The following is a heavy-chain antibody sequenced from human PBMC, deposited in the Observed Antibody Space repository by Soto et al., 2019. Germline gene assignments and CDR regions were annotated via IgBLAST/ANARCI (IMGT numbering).Heavy chain of an antibody. CDR3: ARDQSGPADY. CDR2: INDDGSST. Sequence: GGSLRLSCAASGFTFTNYWVHWVRRARGKGLVWVPCINDDGSSTTYADSVEGRFTISRDNAKNTVYLQMNSLRGDDTAIYYCARDQSGPADYWGQGTLVTVSS. V-gene: IGHV3-74*01. CDR1: GFTFTNYW. J-gene: IGHJ4*02. D-gene: IGHD5-12*01.